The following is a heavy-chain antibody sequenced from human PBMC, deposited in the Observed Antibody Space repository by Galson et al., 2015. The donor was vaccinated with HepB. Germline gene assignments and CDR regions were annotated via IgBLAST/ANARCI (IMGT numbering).Heavy chain of an antibody. CDR1: GYTFTGYY. CDR3: ARAGGGGSYYYYYMDV. J-gene: IGHJ6*03. Sequence: SVKVSCKASGYTFTGYYMHWVRQAPGQGLEWMGWINPNSGGTNYAQKFQGWVTMTRDTSISTAYKELSRLRSDDTAVYYCARAGGGGSYYYYYMDVWGKGTTVTVSS. V-gene: IGHV1-2*04. D-gene: IGHD4-23*01. CDR2: INPNSGGT.